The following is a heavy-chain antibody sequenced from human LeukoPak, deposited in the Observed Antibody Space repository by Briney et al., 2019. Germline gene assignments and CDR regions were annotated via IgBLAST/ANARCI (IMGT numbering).Heavy chain of an antibody. D-gene: IGHD2-15*01. J-gene: IGHJ4*02. V-gene: IGHV4-39*07. Sequence: SETLSLTCTVSGGSISSTTFSWGWIRQAPGGGLEWIVSIYYSGTTNYNPSLKSRVTISVDTSNNQFSLRMNSVTAADTAVYYCARGWHDGLAFCHCPGEWGQGTLVTVSS. CDR3: ARGWHDGLAFCHCPGE. CDR1: GGSISSTTFS. CDR2: IYYSGTT.